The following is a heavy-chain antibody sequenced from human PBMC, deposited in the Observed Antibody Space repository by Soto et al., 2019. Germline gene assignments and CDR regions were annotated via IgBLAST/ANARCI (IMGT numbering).Heavy chain of an antibody. CDR3: ARVGSGGYSNNWFDP. CDR1: RGSISDYY. CDR2: FYDSGST. V-gene: IGHV4-59*01. Sequence: QVQLQESGPGLVKSSETLSLTCTVSRGSISDYYWGWIRQPPGKGLEWVGYFYDSGSTKYNPSLKSRVPISVDTSKNQISLEMKSVTVADTAVYYCARVGSGGYSNNWFDPWGQGTLVTVSS. J-gene: IGHJ5*02. D-gene: IGHD3-22*01.